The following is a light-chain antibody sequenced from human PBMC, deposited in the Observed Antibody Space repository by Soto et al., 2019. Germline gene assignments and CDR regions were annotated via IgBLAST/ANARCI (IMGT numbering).Light chain of an antibody. CDR3: QQYNDWPLYT. J-gene: IGKJ2*01. CDR2: GAS. CDR1: QSVNTN. V-gene: IGKV3-15*01. Sequence: EIVMTQSPTTVSVSPGERATLSCRASQSVNTNLAWYQQKPGQAPRLLISGASTRAPSIAARFTGSGSGTNFTLSSSGLQSEDFAVYYCQQYNDWPLYTFGQGTKLEIK.